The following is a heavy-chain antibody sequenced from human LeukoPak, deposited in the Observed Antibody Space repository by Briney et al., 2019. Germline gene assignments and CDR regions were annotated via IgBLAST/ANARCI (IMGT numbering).Heavy chain of an antibody. D-gene: IGHD3-10*01. CDR2: IWYDGSNK. J-gene: IGHJ4*02. V-gene: IGHV3-33*06. CDR1: GFTFSSYG. Sequence: GRCLRLSCAASGFTFSSYGMHWVRQAPGKGLEWVAVIWYDGSNKYYAGSVKGRFTISRDNSKNTLYLQMNSLRAEDTAVYYYGKNRSTRFGEFDYWGQGTLVTVSS. CDR3: GKNRSTRFGEFDY.